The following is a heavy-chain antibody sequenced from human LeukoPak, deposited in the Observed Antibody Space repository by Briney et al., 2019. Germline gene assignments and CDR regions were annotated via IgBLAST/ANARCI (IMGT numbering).Heavy chain of an antibody. CDR2: INPNSGGT. CDR1: GYTFTGYY. J-gene: IGHJ3*02. Sequence: GASVKVSCKASGYTFTGYYMHWVRQAPGQGLEWMGWINPNSGGTNYAQKFQGRVTMTRDTSISTAYMELSRLRSDDTAVYYCARARYDSSGPFLWAFDIWGQGTMVTVSS. V-gene: IGHV1-2*02. D-gene: IGHD3-22*01. CDR3: ARARYDSSGPFLWAFDI.